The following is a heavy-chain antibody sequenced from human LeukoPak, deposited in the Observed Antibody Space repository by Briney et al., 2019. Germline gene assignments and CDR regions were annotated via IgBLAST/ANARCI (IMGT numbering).Heavy chain of an antibody. V-gene: IGHV3-74*01. J-gene: IGHJ4*02. CDR2: IKGDERST. D-gene: IGHD6-19*01. CDR1: GFTFSSYW. CDR3: AKDQGIAVASEYYFDY. Sequence: PGGSLRLSCAASGFTFSSYWLHWVRQAPGKGLVWVSRIKGDERSTNYADSAKGRFTISRDNSKNTLYLQMNSLRAEDTAVYYCAKDQGIAVASEYYFDYWGQGTLVTVSS.